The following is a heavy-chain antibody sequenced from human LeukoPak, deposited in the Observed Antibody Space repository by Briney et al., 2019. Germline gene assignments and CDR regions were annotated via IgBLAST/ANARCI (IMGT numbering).Heavy chain of an antibody. CDR2: IKEEGSEK. CDR3: ASKGGSFTISGVLYNDAFAI. Sequence: GGSLRLSCAGSGFTISDYWRRWVRQDRGKGPERMANIKEEGSEKNSWYSAKSRFTLSRDNAKNSLYLQMNNLRAEDTAVYYCASKGGSFTISGVLYNDAFAIWGQGTMVTVSA. D-gene: IGHD3-3*01. J-gene: IGHJ3*02. CDR1: GFTISDYW. V-gene: IGHV3-7*01.